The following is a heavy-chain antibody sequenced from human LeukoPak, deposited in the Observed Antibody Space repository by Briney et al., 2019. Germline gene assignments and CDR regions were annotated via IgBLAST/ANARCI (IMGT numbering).Heavy chain of an antibody. Sequence: GGSLRLSCAASGFTFSTSAMTWVRQAPGKGLEWVSTISGSGGSTYSADSVQGRFTISRDNSKSTLYLQMNSLRAEDTAVYYCAKDRTTGAHFDYWGQGTLVTVSS. D-gene: IGHD1-1*01. CDR1: GFTFSTSA. CDR3: AKDRTTGAHFDY. V-gene: IGHV3-23*01. J-gene: IGHJ4*02. CDR2: ISGSGGST.